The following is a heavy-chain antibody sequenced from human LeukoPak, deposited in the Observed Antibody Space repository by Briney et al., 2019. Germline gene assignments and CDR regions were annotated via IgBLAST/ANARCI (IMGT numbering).Heavy chain of an antibody. D-gene: IGHD1-26*01. J-gene: IGHJ4*02. CDR2: IYWDDDK. Sequence: SGPTLVQPTQTLTLTCTFSGFSLSTSGVGVGWIRQPPGKALEWLALIYWDDDKRYSPSLKSRLTITKDTSKNQVVLTMTNMDPVDTATYYCALSLGATTVREFDYWGQGTLVTVSS. CDR1: GFSLSTSGVG. V-gene: IGHV2-5*02. CDR3: ALSLGATTVREFDY.